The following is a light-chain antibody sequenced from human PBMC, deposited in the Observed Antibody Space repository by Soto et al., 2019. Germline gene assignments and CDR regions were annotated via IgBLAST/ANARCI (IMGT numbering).Light chain of an antibody. CDR3: QQYNNWPPVRT. CDR2: GAS. CDR1: QSVSSN. J-gene: IGKJ2*01. Sequence: EIMMSQSPATVSVSPGERATLSCRASQSVSSNLAWYQQKPGQAPRLLIYGASTRATGIPARFSGSGSGTEFTLTISSLQSEDFAVYYCQQYNNWPPVRTFGQGTKLEIK. V-gene: IGKV3-15*01.